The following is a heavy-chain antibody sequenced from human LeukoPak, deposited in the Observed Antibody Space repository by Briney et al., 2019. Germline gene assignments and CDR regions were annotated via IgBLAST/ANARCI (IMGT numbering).Heavy chain of an antibody. J-gene: IGHJ4*02. D-gene: IGHD3-10*01. CDR1: GGSFSGYY. V-gene: IGHV4-34*01. CDR3: ARAMVDLNFDY. CDR2: INHSGST. Sequence: PSETLSLTCAVYGGSFSGYYWSWIRQPPGKGLEWIGEINHSGSTNYNPSLKSRVTISVDTSKNQFSLKLSSVTAADTAVYYCARAMVDLNFDYWGQGTLVTVSS.